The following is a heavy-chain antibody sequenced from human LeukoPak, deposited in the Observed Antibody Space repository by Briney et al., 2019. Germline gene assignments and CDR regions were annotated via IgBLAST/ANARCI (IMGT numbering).Heavy chain of an antibody. Sequence: GGSLRLSCAASGFTFSSYGMHWVRQAPGKGLEWVAFIRYDGSNKCYADSVKGRFTISRDNSKNTLYLQMNSLRAEDTAVYYCAKDPMKIAAAATGIDYWGQGTLVTVSS. V-gene: IGHV3-30*02. CDR1: GFTFSSYG. D-gene: IGHD6-13*01. CDR2: IRYDGSNK. J-gene: IGHJ4*02. CDR3: AKDPMKIAAAATGIDY.